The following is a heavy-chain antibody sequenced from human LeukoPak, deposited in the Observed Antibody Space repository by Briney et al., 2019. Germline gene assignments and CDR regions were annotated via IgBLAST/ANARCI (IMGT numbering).Heavy chain of an antibody. J-gene: IGHJ4*02. Sequence: GGSLRLSCEASGFTFSSYDMNWVRQAPGKGLEWVSVISGSGGSTDYADSVKGRFTISRDNARNSLYLQMNSLRDEDTAVYYCARGTYYSDCWGQGTLVTVSS. V-gene: IGHV3-23*01. CDR3: ARGTYYSDC. CDR1: GFTFSSYD. CDR2: ISGSGGST.